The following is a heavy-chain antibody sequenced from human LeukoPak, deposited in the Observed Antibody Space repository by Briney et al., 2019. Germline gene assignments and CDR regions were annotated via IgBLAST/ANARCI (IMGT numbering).Heavy chain of an antibody. V-gene: IGHV1-46*01. J-gene: IGHJ4*02. CDR3: ARSDRDIVATN. CDR1: GYTFTSYD. D-gene: IGHD5-12*01. Sequence: ASVKVSCKASGYTFTSYDINWVRQAPGQGLEWMGIINPSGGSTSYAQKFQGRVTMTRDMSTSTVYMELSSLRSEDTAVYYCARSDRDIVATNWGQGTLVTVSS. CDR2: INPSGGST.